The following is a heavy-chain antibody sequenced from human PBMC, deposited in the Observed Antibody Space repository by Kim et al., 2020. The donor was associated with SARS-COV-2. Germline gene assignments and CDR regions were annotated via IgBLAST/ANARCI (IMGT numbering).Heavy chain of an antibody. V-gene: IGHV3-23*01. J-gene: IGHJ4*02. D-gene: IGHD2-2*01. CDR1: GFTFSDYA. CDR2: ISGSGGTGGT. Sequence: GGSLRLSCAASGFTFSDYAMSWVRQAPGKGLEWISAISGSGGTGGTYYADSGKGRVTISRDNSKKTLYLQMDSLGGDDTAVYYCANDRPPQGHCSSQSCTHLFDSWGQGILVTVSS. CDR3: ANDRPPQGHCSSQSCTHLFDS.